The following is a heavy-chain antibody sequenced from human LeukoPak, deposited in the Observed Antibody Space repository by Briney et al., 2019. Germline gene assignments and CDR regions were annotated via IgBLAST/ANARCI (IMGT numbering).Heavy chain of an antibody. CDR3: ARDRITIFGVVES. CDR1: GFTFSSYA. Sequence: GGSLRLSCAASGFTFSSYAMSWVRQAPGKGLEWVSSISSSSNYIYYADSVKGRFTISRDNAKNSLYLQMNSLRAEDTAVYYCARDRITIFGVVESWGQGTLVTVSS. J-gene: IGHJ4*02. D-gene: IGHD3-3*01. V-gene: IGHV3-21*01. CDR2: ISSSSNYI.